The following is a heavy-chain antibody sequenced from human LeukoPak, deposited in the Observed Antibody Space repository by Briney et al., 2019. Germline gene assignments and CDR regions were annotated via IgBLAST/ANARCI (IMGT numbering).Heavy chain of an antibody. CDR2: ISSSGGTT. D-gene: IGHD1-14*01. CDR3: AKATGYLL. Sequence: GGSLRLSCAGSGFIFSNYVLHWVRQAPGKGLEWVSTISSSGGTTYYADSVKGRFTISRDDSENTLYLQMNSLRAEDTAVYYCAKATGYLLWGQGTLVTVSS. V-gene: IGHV3-23*01. J-gene: IGHJ4*02. CDR1: GFIFSNYV.